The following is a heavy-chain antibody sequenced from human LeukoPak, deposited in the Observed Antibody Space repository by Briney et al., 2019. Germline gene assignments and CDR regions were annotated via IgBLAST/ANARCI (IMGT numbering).Heavy chain of an antibody. Sequence: SETLSLTCTVSGGSISSSSYYWGWIRQPPGKGLEWIGSIYYSGSTYYNPSLKSRVTISVGTSKNQFSLKLSSVTAADTAVYYCASIGYCSGGSCYPGSFDYWGQGTLVTVSS. D-gene: IGHD2-15*01. V-gene: IGHV4-39*01. CDR2: IYYSGST. J-gene: IGHJ4*02. CDR1: GGSISSSSYY. CDR3: ASIGYCSGGSCYPGSFDY.